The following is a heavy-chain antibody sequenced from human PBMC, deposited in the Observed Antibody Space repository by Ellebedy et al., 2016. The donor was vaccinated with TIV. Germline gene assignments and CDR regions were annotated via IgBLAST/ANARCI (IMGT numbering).Heavy chain of an antibody. CDR2: ISSSSSYI. CDR1: GFTFSSYS. CDR3: ARAGEGFDY. V-gene: IGHV3-21*04. Sequence: GESLKISXAASGFTFSSYSMNWVRQAPGKGLEWVSSISSSSSYIYYADSVKGRFTISRDNAKNSLYLQMNSLRAEDTAVYYCARAGEGFDYWGQGTLVTVSS. J-gene: IGHJ4*02.